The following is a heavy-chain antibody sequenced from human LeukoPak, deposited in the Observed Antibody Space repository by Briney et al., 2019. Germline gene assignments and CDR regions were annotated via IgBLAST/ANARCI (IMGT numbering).Heavy chain of an antibody. J-gene: IGHJ4*02. CDR2: ICANDGNT. CDR1: GLTFRNYA. CDR3: AKGSGSSCYSPCDY. Sequence: GGSLRLSCAASGLTFRNYAMSWVRQAPGKGLEWVSVICANDGNTYHADAVKGRFTISRDNSKDTLYLQMDSLRAEDTAVYYCAKGSGSSCYSPCDYWGQGTLVTVSS. D-gene: IGHD2-15*01. V-gene: IGHV3-23*01.